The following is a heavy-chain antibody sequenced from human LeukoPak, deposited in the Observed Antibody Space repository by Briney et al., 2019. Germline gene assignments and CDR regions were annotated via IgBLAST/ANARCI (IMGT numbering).Heavy chain of an antibody. V-gene: IGHV3-49*04. CDR1: GFSFGDHA. CDR2: IRNKAFIRTT. J-gene: IGHJ3*02. Sequence: GGSLRLSCTTSGFSFGDHAMSWVRQAPGKGLEWVSLIRNKAFIRTTEYAASVKGRFAISADDSKSIVYLQMNRLETEDTAVYYCTRGGIMALIGYGFDSWGQGTEVTVAS. CDR3: TRGGIMALIGYGFDS. D-gene: IGHD2-21*01.